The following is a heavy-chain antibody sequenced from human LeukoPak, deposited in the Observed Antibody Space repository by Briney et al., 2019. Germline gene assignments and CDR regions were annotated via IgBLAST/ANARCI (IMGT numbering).Heavy chain of an antibody. CDR1: GFTFSSYA. CDR3: ARDALYCSGGSCSKGPPFDY. V-gene: IGHV3-30*04. D-gene: IGHD2-15*01. Sequence: GGSLRLSCAASGFTFSSYAMHWVRQAPGKGLEWVAVISYDGSNKYYADSVKGRFTISRDNSKNTLYLQMNSLRAEDTAVYYCARDALYCSGGSCSKGPPFDYWGQGTPVTVSS. CDR2: ISYDGSNK. J-gene: IGHJ4*02.